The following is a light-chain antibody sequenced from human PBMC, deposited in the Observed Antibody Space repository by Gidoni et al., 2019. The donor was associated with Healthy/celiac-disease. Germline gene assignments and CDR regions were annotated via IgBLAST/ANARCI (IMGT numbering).Light chain of an antibody. CDR1: QRVSSSY. CDR3: QQYGSSPLT. CDR2: GAS. J-gene: IGKJ4*01. V-gene: IGKV3-20*01. Sequence: EVVLTQYPGTLSLSPGERATHSCRASQRVSSSYLAWYQQKPGQAPRLLIYGASSRATGIPDRFSGSGSGTDFTLTISRLESEDFAVYYCQQYGSSPLTFGGGTKVEIK.